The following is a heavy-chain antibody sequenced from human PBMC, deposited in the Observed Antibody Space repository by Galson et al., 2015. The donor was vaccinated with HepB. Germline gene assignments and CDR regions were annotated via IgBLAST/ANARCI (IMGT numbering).Heavy chain of an antibody. D-gene: IGHD2-8*02. CDR1: GYTFVDYY. Sequence: SVKVSCKASGYTFVDYYMHWVRQAPGQGPEWMGWISFNNAEPNYAQKFHGRVTMTRDTSINIAYLELSSLRFDDTAVYYCANDGSPYCNGGVCFDHWGQGTLITVSS. CDR2: ISFNNAEP. J-gene: IGHJ4*02. V-gene: IGHV1-2*02. CDR3: ANDGSPYCNGGVCFDH.